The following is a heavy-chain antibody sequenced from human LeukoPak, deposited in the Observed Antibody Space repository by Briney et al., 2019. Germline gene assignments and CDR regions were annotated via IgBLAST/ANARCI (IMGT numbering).Heavy chain of an antibody. J-gene: IGHJ3*02. CDR3: ANDKYSSSDSDAFDI. CDR2: ISGSGGSA. Sequence: GGSLRLSCAASGFTFSSYAMSWFRQAPGKGLEWVSAISGSGGSAYYADSVKGRFTISRDNSKNTLYLQMNSLRAEDTAVYYCANDKYSSSDSDAFDIWGQGTMVTVSS. CDR1: GFTFSSYA. D-gene: IGHD6-6*01. V-gene: IGHV3-23*01.